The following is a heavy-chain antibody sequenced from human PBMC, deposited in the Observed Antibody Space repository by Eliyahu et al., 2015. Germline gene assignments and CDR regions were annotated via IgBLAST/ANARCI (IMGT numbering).Heavy chain of an antibody. D-gene: IGHD1-26*01. CDR1: GFTFSDYY. V-gene: IGHV3-11*01. Sequence: QVQLVESGGGLVKPGGSLRXSCXSSGFTFSDYYMSWIRQAPGKGLGWVSHISSSGSTRYYTDSVKGRFTISRDNAKNSLYLQMNSLRAEDTAVYFCAGGSSGTYYFDFWGQGTLVTVSS. CDR3: AGGSSGTYYFDF. CDR2: ISSSGSTR. J-gene: IGHJ4*02.